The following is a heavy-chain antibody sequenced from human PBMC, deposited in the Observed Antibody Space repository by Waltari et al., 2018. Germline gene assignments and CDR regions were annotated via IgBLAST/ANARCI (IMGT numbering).Heavy chain of an antibody. V-gene: IGHV1-18*04. CDR1: GYSFTNHG. CDR3: ARDTKGKELLFLFMTNSYYYHGMDV. Sequence: QVQLVQSGGELKKPGASVKVSCKASGYSFTNHGVTWVRQAPGPGLEWVGWTDGYNGYTDYARSLQGRVTMTIDTSTSTAYMELRSLRSDDTAVYYCARDTKGKELLFLFMTNSYYYHGMDVWGQGTAVIVS. J-gene: IGHJ6*02. CDR2: TDGYNGYT. D-gene: IGHD3-10*01.